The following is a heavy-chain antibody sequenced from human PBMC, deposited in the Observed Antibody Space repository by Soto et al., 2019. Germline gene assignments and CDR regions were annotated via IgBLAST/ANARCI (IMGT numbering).Heavy chain of an antibody. V-gene: IGHV4-4*02. J-gene: IGHJ4*02. CDR2: IYHSGST. CDR1: GGSISSSNW. D-gene: IGHD5-12*01. CDR3: ARVGSGYDYYFDY. Sequence: SETLSLTCAVSGGSISSSNWWSWVRQPPGKGLEWIGEIYHSGSTNYNPSLKSRVTISVDKSKNQFSLKLSSVTAADTALYYCARVGSGYDYYFDYWGQGTLVTVSS.